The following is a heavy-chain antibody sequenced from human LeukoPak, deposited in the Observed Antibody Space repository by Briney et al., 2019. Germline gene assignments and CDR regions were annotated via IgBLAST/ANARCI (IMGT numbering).Heavy chain of an antibody. V-gene: IGHV4-30-4*01. J-gene: IGHJ5*02. CDR2: IYYSGST. CDR3: ARGTKDYYGSGSYSGYNWFDP. Sequence: PSETLSLTCTVSGGSISSGEYYWSWIRQSPGKGLEWIGYIYYSGSTNYNPSLKSRVTMSVDTSKNQFSLKLSSVTAADTAVYYCARGTKDYYGSGSYSGYNWFDPWGQGTLVAVSS. D-gene: IGHD3-10*01. CDR1: GGSISSGEYY.